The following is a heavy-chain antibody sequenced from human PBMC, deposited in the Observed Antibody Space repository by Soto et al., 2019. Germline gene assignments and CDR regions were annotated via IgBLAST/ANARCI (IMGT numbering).Heavy chain of an antibody. D-gene: IGHD6-19*01. CDR1: ESPFTGYA. CDR2: FSVCGGST. J-gene: IGHJ6*02. V-gene: IGHV3-23*01. Sequence: GGPRSLPGAALESPFTGYAMSWAAKAPGKGMGWFSPFSVCGGSTYYADSVKGRFTISRDNSKNTLYLQMNSLRPEDTAVYYCAKTAFSKSWLPEYYYYYGMDVWGQGTTVTVSS. CDR3: AKTAFSKSWLPEYYYYYGMDV.